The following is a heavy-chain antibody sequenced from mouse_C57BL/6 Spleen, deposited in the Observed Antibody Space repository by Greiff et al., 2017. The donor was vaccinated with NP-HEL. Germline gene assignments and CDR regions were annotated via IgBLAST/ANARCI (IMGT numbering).Heavy chain of an antibody. CDR2: IDPNSGGT. CDR1: GYTFTSYL. J-gene: IGHJ4*01. V-gene: IGHV1-72*01. Sequence: QVQLKQPGAELVKPGASVKLSCKASGYTFTSYLMHWVKQRPGRGLEWIGRIDPNSGGTKYNEKFKSKATLTVDKPSSTAYMQLSSLTSEDSAVYYCARSKEIYAMYYWGQGTSVTVSS. CDR3: ARSKEIYAMYY.